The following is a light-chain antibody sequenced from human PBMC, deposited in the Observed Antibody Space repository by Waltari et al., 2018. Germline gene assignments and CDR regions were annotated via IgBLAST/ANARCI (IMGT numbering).Light chain of an antibody. CDR2: DVD. Sequence: QSALAQPASVSGSPGQSITLSCSGTSRDVGAYHIVSWYQHHPGKAPKLTIFDVDKRPSGVPDRFFGSKSGNTASLTISGLQADDESDFYCCSYAASVHWLFGGGTKVTVL. J-gene: IGLJ3*02. CDR3: CSYAASVHWL. V-gene: IGLV2-11*01. CDR1: SRDVGAYHI.